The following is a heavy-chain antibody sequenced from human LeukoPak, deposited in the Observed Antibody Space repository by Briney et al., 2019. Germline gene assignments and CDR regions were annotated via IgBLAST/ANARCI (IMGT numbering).Heavy chain of an antibody. CDR2: ISGSDGST. D-gene: IGHD6-13*01. J-gene: IGHJ4*02. V-gene: IGHV3-23*01. Sequence: GGSLRLSCAASGFTFSSYAMSWVRQAPGKGLEWVSGISGSDGSTYYAGSVKGRFTISRDDSKNTLFLQLTSLRAEDTAVYYCAKASSPLGYFDYWGRGILVTVSS. CDR1: GFTFSSYA. CDR3: AKASSPLGYFDY.